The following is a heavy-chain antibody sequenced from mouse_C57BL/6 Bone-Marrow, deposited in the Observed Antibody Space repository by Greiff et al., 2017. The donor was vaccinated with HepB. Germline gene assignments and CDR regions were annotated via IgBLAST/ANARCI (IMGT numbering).Heavy chain of an antibody. J-gene: IGHJ3*01. CDR2: ISDGGSYT. V-gene: IGHV5-4*01. Sequence: EVQLMESGGGLVKPGGSLKLSCAASGFTFSSYAMSWVRQTPEKRLEWVATISDGGSYTYYPDNVKGRFTISRDNAKNNLYLQMSHLKSEDTAMYYCARDHYGSAWFAYWGQGTLVTVSA. CDR3: ARDHYGSAWFAY. D-gene: IGHD1-1*01. CDR1: GFTFSSYA.